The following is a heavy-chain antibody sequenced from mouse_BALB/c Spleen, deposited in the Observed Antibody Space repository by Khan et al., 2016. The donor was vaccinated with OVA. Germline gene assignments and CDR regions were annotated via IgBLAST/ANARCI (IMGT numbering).Heavy chain of an antibody. Sequence: EVELVESGGGLVKPGGSLKLSCAASGFTFSSYTMSWVRQTPEKRLEWVATISSGGSYTYYPDSVKGRFTISRDNAKNTLYLQLSSLKSEDSAMYHCTRDEALRSYFDYWGQGTTLTVSS. D-gene: IGHD6-1*01. CDR3: TRDEALRSYFDY. V-gene: IGHV5-6-4*01. J-gene: IGHJ2*01. CDR1: GFTFSSYT. CDR2: ISSGGSYT.